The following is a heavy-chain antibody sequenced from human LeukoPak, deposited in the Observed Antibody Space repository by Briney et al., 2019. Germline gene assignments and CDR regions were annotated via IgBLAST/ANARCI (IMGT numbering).Heavy chain of an antibody. V-gene: IGHV4-34*01. D-gene: IGHD3-16*02. CDR1: GRSFSGYY. CDR3: ARNYDYVWGSYRQHYYGMDV. Sequence: SETLSLTCAVYGRSFSGYYWSWIRQPPGKGLEWIGEINHSGSTNYNPSLKSRVTISVDTSKNQFSLKLSSVTAADTAVYYCARNYDYVWGSYRQHYYGMDVWGKGTTVTVSS. J-gene: IGHJ6*04. CDR2: INHSGST.